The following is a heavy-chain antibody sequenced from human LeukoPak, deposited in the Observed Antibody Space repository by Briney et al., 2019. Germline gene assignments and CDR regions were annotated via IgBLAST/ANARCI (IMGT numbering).Heavy chain of an antibody. J-gene: IGHJ6*03. Sequence: GGSLRLSCTASGFTFGDYAMSWVRQAPGKGLEWVSAISGSGGSTYYADSVKGRFTISRDNSKNTLYLQMNSLRAEDTAVYYCARVRYDFWSGPGGYYYMDVWGKGTTVTVSS. CDR1: GFTFGDYA. D-gene: IGHD3-3*01. CDR2: ISGSGGST. V-gene: IGHV3-23*01. CDR3: ARVRYDFWSGPGGYYYMDV.